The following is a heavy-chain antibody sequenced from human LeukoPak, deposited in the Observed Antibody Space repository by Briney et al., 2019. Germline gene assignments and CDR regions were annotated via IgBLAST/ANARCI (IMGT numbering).Heavy chain of an antibody. CDR1: GGSFSGYY. CDR3: AREVDTAMVRDAFDI. V-gene: IGHV4-34*01. Sequence: SETLSLTCAVYGGSFSGYYWSWIRQPPGKGLEWIGEINHSGSTNYNPSLKSRVTISVDTSKNQFSPKLSSVTAADTAVYYCAREVDTAMVRDAFDIWGQGTMVTVSS. D-gene: IGHD5-18*01. CDR2: INHSGST. J-gene: IGHJ3*02.